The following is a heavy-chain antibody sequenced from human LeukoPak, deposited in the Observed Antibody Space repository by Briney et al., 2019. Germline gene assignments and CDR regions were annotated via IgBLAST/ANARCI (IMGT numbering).Heavy chain of an antibody. J-gene: IGHJ3*02. V-gene: IGHV3-74*01. CDR3: ARVRCHPFGSCYAFDI. CDR1: GFTFSSYW. CDR2: INSDGSST. Sequence: QPGGSLRFSCAASGFTFSSYWMHWVRQAPGKGLVWVSRINSDGSSTSYADSVKGRFTISRDNAKNTLYLQMNSLRAEDTAVYYCARVRCHPFGSCYAFDIWGQGTMVTVSS. D-gene: IGHD2-15*01.